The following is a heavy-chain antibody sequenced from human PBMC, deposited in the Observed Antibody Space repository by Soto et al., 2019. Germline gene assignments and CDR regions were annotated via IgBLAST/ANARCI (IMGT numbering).Heavy chain of an antibody. J-gene: IGHJ6*02. CDR2: INNDGSST. Sequence: GGSLRLSCAASGFTFSSYWMHWVRQAPGKGLVWVSRINNDGSSTNYADSVKGRFTISRDNSKNTLYLQMNSLRAEDTAVYYCAKDNSYADYYYYGIDVWGQGTTVTVSS. D-gene: IGHD2-2*01. CDR3: AKDNSYADYYYYGIDV. CDR1: GFTFSSYW. V-gene: IGHV3-74*01.